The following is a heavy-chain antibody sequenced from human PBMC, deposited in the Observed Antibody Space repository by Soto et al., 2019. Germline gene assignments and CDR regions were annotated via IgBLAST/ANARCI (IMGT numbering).Heavy chain of an antibody. CDR1: GFTFSSYG. CDR3: AKPLWFGELSDWFAP. CDR2: ISYDGSNK. V-gene: IGHV3-30*18. Sequence: QVQLVESGGGVVQPGRSLRLSCAASGFTFSSYGMHWVRQAPGKGLEWVAVISYDGSNKYYADSVKGRFTISRDNSKNTLYLQMNSLRAEDTAVYYCAKPLWFGELSDWFAPWGQGTLVTVSS. D-gene: IGHD3-10*01. J-gene: IGHJ5*02.